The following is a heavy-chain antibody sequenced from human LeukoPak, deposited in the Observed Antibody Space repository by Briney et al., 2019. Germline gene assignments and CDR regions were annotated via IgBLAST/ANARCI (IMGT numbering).Heavy chain of an antibody. J-gene: IGHJ4*02. CDR1: GGTFSSYA. Sequence: GASVKVSCKAPGGTFSSYAISWVRQAPGQGLEWMGGIIPIFGTANYAQKFQGRVTITADESTSTAYMELSSLRSEDTAVYYCARVGGRDCSSTSCYAGSDYWGQGTLVTVSS. V-gene: IGHV1-69*13. CDR2: IIPIFGTA. D-gene: IGHD2-2*01. CDR3: ARVGGRDCSSTSCYAGSDY.